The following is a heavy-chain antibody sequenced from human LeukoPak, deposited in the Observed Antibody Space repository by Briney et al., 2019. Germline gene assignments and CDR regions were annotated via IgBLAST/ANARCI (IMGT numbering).Heavy chain of an antibody. CDR2: IRYYGSDK. V-gene: IGHV3-30*02. D-gene: IGHD3-10*01. J-gene: IGHJ4*02. CDR1: GFTFSSYG. Sequence: GGSLRLSCAASGFTFSSYGMHWVRQAPGKGLEWVAFIRYYGSDKYYADSVKGRFTISRDNSKNTLYLQMNRLRVEDTAVYYCAKNYGFDYWGQGTLVTVSS. CDR3: AKNYGFDY.